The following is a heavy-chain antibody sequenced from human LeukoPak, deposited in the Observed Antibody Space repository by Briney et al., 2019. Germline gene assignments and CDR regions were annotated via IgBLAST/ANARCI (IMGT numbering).Heavy chain of an antibody. V-gene: IGHV3-48*03. CDR1: GFTFGGYE. J-gene: IGHJ3*01. Sequence: GGSLRLSCVASGFTFGGYEMNWVRQAPGKGLKWVSYISSSGYTIYYADSVKGRFTVSRDNAKNSLYLQMNSLRAEDTAVHFCARSRSIAGDGFDVWGQGTMVTVSS. CDR3: ARSRSIAGDGFDV. CDR2: ISSSGYTI. D-gene: IGHD2-21*01.